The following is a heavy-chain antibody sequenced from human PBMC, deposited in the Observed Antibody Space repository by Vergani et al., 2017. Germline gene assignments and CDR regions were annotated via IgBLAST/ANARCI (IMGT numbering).Heavy chain of an antibody. CDR3: ATDLGSLVGNFDY. CDR2: VNPEDGET. D-gene: IGHD3-10*01. J-gene: IGHJ4*02. Sequence: EVQLVQSGAEVKKPGATVKISCKVSGYTFTDYSIPWVKQAPGKGLEWMGLVNPEDGETIYAEKFQGRVTITADTSTDTAYMELSSLRSEDTAVYYCATDLGSLVGNFDYWGQGTLVTVSS. V-gene: IGHV1-69-2*01. CDR1: GYTFTDYS.